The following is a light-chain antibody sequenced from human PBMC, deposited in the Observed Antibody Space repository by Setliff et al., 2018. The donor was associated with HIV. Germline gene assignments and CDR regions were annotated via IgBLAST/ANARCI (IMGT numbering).Light chain of an antibody. CDR1: SSDVGGYNF. J-gene: IGLJ1*01. V-gene: IGLV2-14*01. Sequence: QSVLTQPASVSGSPGQSITISCTGTSSDVGGYNFVSWYQQHPGKAPKLMIYEVSNRPSGVSNRFSGSKSGNTASLTISGLQAEDEADYYCSSYTGSRIFYVFGTGTKVTVL. CDR3: SSYTGSRIFYV. CDR2: EVS.